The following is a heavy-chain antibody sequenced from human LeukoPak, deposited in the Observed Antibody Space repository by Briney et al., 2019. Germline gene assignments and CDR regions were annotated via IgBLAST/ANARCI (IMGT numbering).Heavy chain of an antibody. D-gene: IGHD3-22*01. CDR1: GFTFSSYA. V-gene: IGHV3-30-3*02. Sequence: GGSLRLSCAASGFTFSSYAMHWVRQAPGKGLEWVAVISYDGSNKYYADSVKGRFTISRDNSKNTLYLQMNSLRAEDTAVYYCAKPISSYYYDSSGPNWFDPWGQGTLVTVSS. CDR3: AKPISSYYYDSSGPNWFDP. CDR2: ISYDGSNK. J-gene: IGHJ5*02.